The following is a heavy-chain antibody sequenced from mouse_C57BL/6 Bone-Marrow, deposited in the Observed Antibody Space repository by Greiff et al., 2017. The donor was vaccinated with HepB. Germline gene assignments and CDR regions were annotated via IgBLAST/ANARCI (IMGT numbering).Heavy chain of an antibody. Sequence: EVKLVESGGDLVKPGGSLKLSCAASGFTFSSYGMSWVRQTPDKRLEWVATISSGGSYTYYPDNVKGRFTISRDNAKNTLYLQMSSLKSEDTAMYYCARHDAYWGQGTLVTVSA. CDR2: ISSGGSYT. V-gene: IGHV5-6*01. J-gene: IGHJ3*01. CDR1: GFTFSSYG. CDR3: ARHDAY.